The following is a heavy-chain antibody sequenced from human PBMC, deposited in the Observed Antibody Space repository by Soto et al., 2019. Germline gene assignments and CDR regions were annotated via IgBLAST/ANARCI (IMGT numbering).Heavy chain of an antibody. V-gene: IGHV1-69*12. Sequence: QVHLVQSGAEVKKPGSSVKVSCKTSGGTFSDSAINWLRQTPGQGLEWMGGLVPMFRTANYAPNLQGRVSITADESTSTVFMELSSLTLEDTAVYYCARVRGVSYFPFDFWGQGTLLTVSS. D-gene: IGHD3-10*01. CDR2: LVPMFRTA. CDR1: GGTFSDSA. CDR3: ARVRGVSYFPFDF. J-gene: IGHJ4*02.